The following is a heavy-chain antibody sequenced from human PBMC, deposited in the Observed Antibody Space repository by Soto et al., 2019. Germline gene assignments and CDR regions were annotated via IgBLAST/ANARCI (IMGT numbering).Heavy chain of an antibody. V-gene: IGHV1-69*02. CDR2: IIPILGIA. Sequence: SVKVSCKASGGTFSSYTISWVRQAPGQGLEWMGRIIPILGIANYAQKFQGRVTITADKSTSTAYMELSSLRSEDTAVYYCARVVGATTYYFDYWGQGTLVTVSS. CDR3: ARVVGATTYYFDY. J-gene: IGHJ4*02. CDR1: GGTFSSYT. D-gene: IGHD1-26*01.